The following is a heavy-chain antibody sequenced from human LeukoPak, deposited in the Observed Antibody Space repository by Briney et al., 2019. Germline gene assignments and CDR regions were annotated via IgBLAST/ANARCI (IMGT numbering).Heavy chain of an antibody. CDR1: GGTFSSYA. Sequence: SVKVSCKASGGTFSSYAISWVRQAPGQGLEWMGRIIPIFGTANYAQKFQGRVTITTDESTSTAYMELSSLRPEDTAVYYCARERLSRVAMVSFDYWGQGTLVTVSS. V-gene: IGHV1-69*05. CDR3: ARERLSRVAMVSFDY. CDR2: IIPIFGTA. D-gene: IGHD5-18*01. J-gene: IGHJ4*02.